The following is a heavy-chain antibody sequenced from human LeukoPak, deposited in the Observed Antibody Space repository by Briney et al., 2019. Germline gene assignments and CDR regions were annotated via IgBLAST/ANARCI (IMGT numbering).Heavy chain of an antibody. D-gene: IGHD2-15*01. CDR1: GGTFSSYA. CDR3: ARDPLDCSGGSCSGY. J-gene: IGHJ4*02. CDR2: IIPIFGTA. Sequence: GASVKVSCKASGGTFSSYAISWVRQAPGQGLEWMGRIIPIFGTANYAQKFQGRVTTTTDESTSTAYLELTSLRSEDTAVYYCARDPLDCSGGSCSGYWGQGTLVTVSS. V-gene: IGHV1-69*05.